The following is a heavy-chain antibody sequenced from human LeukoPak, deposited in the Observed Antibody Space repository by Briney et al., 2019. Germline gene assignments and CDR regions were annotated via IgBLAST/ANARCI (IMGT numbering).Heavy chain of an antibody. V-gene: IGHV3-23*01. J-gene: IGHJ4*02. CDR3: EGAVSGTSLGY. CDR1: GFTFSSYG. D-gene: IGHD6-19*01. CDR2: ISDTGGNT. Sequence: PGGSLRLSCAASGFTFSSYGMSWVRQAPGKGLEWVSSISDTGGNTYYADSVKGRFTISRDNSKNTLYLQMNSLRAEDTAVYYCEGAVSGTSLGYWGQGTLVTVSS.